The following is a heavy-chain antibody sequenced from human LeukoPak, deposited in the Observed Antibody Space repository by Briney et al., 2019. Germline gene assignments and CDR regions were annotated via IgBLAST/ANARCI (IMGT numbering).Heavy chain of an antibody. V-gene: IGHV1-2*02. CDR2: INPNSGVT. D-gene: IGHD6-19*01. CDR3: ARIGIAVAGTADIFDY. CDR1: GYTFTGYY. J-gene: IGHJ4*02. Sequence: ASVKVSCKASGYTFTGYYIHWVRQAPGQGLEWMGWINPNSGVTNYAQNFQGRVTMTRDTSISTAYMELSRLRSDDTAVYYCARIGIAVAGTADIFDYWGQGTLVTVSS.